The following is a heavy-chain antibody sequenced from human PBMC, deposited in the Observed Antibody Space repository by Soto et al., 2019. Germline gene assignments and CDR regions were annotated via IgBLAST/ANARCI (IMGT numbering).Heavy chain of an antibody. D-gene: IGHD6-13*01. CDR1: GDSVTGGAYS. J-gene: IGHJ6*02. CDR3: GSIAASADYYGMDV. CDR2: IYYTGSA. V-gene: IGHV4-61*08. Sequence: PSETLSLTCTVSGDSVTGGAYSWSWIRQPPGKGLEWIGYIYYTGSADYNPSLKSRVTISIDTSKNQFSLKLSSVTAADTAVYFCGSIAASADYYGMDVWGQGTTVTVSS.